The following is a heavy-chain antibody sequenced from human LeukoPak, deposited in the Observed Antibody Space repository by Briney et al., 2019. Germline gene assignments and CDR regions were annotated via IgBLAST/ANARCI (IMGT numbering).Heavy chain of an antibody. D-gene: IGHD3-22*01. J-gene: IGHJ4*02. V-gene: IGHV3-33*01. CDR3: AREGDSSGYYSGPFDY. Sequence: GGSLRLSCAASGFTFSSLGMHWVRQAPGKGLEWVAVIWYDGSNKYYADSVKGRFTISRDNSKNTLYLQMNSLRAEDTAVYYCAREGDSSGYYSGPFDYWGQGTLVTVSS. CDR1: GFTFSSLG. CDR2: IWYDGSNK.